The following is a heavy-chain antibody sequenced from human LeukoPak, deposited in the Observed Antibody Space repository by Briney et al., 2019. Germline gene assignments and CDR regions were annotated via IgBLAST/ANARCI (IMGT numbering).Heavy chain of an antibody. CDR2: INHSGST. D-gene: IGHD7-27*01. V-gene: IGHV4-34*01. Sequence: PSETLSLTCTVSGGSISGYYWSWIRRPPGKGLEWIGEINHSGSTNYNPSLKSRVTISVDTSKNQFSLKLSSVTAADTAVYFCARGFRGDNFDYWGQGTLVTVSS. CDR1: GGSISGYY. CDR3: ARGFRGDNFDY. J-gene: IGHJ4*02.